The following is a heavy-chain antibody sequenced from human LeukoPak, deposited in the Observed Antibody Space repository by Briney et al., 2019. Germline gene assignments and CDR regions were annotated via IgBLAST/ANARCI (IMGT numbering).Heavy chain of an antibody. CDR3: VREGFYFFDF. V-gene: IGHV3-7*01. CDR1: GFTFTNNF. Sequence: GGSLRLSCAASGFTFTNNFMSWVRQVPGKGLEWVANIKQDGSETTYADSVRGRFTIFRDNAKDSVYLQMNSLRAEDSATYYCVREGFYFFDFWGQGTLVTVSS. J-gene: IGHJ4*01. CDR2: IKQDGSET.